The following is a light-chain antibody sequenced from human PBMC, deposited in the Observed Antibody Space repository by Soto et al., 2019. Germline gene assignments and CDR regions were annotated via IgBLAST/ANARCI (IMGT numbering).Light chain of an antibody. CDR1: QSVSSF. V-gene: IGKV3-11*01. CDR3: QPRSNWPS. Sequence: EIVLTQSPGTLSLSPGERATLSCRASQSVSSFLAWYQQKPGQAPRLLIYDASNRATGIPTRFSGSGSGTDFTLTISSLEPKDFAVYYCQPRSNWPSFGPRTKVDI. J-gene: IGKJ3*01. CDR2: DAS.